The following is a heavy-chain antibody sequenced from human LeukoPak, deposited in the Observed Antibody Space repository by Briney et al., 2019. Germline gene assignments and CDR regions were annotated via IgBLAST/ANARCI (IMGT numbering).Heavy chain of an antibody. CDR3: AKEAAYCGGDCYSGSDY. CDR2: ISSDGSNK. CDR1: GFTFSTYG. Sequence: GGSLRLSCAASGFTFSTYGMHWVRQAPGKGLEWGAVISSDGSNKYYADSVKGRFTISRDNSKNTLYLQMNSLRAEDTAVYYCAKEAAYCGGDCYSGSDYWGQGTLVTVSS. D-gene: IGHD2-21*02. J-gene: IGHJ4*02. V-gene: IGHV3-30*18.